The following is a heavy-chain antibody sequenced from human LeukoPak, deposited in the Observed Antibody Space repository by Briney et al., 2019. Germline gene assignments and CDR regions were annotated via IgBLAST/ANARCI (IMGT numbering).Heavy chain of an antibody. J-gene: IGHJ5*02. CDR3: ARDCNYYDISGFAWFDP. CDR1: GGTFSSYA. CDR2: IIPILGIA. D-gene: IGHD3-22*01. Sequence: ASVKVSCKASGGTFSSYAISWVRQAPGQGLEWMGRIIPILGIANYAQKFQGRVTITADKSTSTAYMELSSLRSEDTAVYYCARDCNYYDISGFAWFDPWGQGTLVTVSS. V-gene: IGHV1-69*04.